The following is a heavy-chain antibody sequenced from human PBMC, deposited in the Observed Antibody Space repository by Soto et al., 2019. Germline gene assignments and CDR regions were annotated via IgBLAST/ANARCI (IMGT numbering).Heavy chain of an antibody. Sequence: ASVKVSCKASGYTFTSYGISWVRQAPGQGLEWMGWISAYNGDTNYAQKLQGRVTMTTDTSTSTAYMELRSLRSDDTAVYYCARASYCGGDCLTYYYYGMDVWGQGTPVTVSS. CDR1: GYTFTSYG. D-gene: IGHD2-21*02. CDR3: ARASYCGGDCLTYYYYGMDV. J-gene: IGHJ6*02. CDR2: ISAYNGDT. V-gene: IGHV1-18*04.